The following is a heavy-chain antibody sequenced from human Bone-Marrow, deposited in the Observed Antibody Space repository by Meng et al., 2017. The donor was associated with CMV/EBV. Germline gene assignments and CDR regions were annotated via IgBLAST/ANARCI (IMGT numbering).Heavy chain of an antibody. V-gene: IGHV1-69*13. CDR2: IIPIFGTA. CDR1: GYPFTSYG. Sequence: QVRLVRPGTEVKKPGASVKVACKASGYPFTSYGISWVRQAPGQGLEWMGGIIPIFGTANYAQKFQGRVTITADESTSTAYMELSSLRSEDTAVYYCARDRPNYYDSTLNWFDPWGQGTLVTVSS. CDR3: ARDRPNYYDSTLNWFDP. J-gene: IGHJ5*02. D-gene: IGHD3-22*01.